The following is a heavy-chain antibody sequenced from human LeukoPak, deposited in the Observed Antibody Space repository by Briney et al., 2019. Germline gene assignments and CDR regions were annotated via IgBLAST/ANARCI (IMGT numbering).Heavy chain of an antibody. CDR1: GFTFSSYA. D-gene: IGHD3-22*01. V-gene: IGHV3-23*01. CDR3: ARDVRQYYYDSSGYYYY. Sequence: GGSLRLSCAASGFTFSSYAMSWVRQAPGKGLEWVSAISGSGGSTYYADSVKGRFTISRDNSKNTLYLQMNSLRAEDTAVYYCARDVRQYYYDSSGYYYYWGQGTLVTVSS. CDR2: ISGSGGST. J-gene: IGHJ4*02.